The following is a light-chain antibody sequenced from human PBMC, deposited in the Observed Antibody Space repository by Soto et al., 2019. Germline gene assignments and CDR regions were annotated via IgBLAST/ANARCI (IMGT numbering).Light chain of an antibody. Sequence: DIQMTQSPSSLSASVGDRVTITCRASHGISNYLAWYQQKPGKVPKLLIYAASTLQSGVPSRFSGSGSVTDFTLTTSSLQPEDVATYYCQKYKSNSMYTFGQGNKLAIK. CDR3: QKYKSNSMYT. CDR1: HGISNY. V-gene: IGKV1-27*01. CDR2: AAS. J-gene: IGKJ2*01.